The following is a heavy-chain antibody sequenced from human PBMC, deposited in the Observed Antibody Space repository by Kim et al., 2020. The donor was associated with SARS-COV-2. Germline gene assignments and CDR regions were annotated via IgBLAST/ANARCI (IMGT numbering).Heavy chain of an antibody. D-gene: IGHD2-2*01. CDR1: GGSISSYY. Sequence: SETLSITCTVSGGSISSYYWSWIRQPPGKGLEWIGYIYYSGSTNYNPSLKSRVTISVDTSKNQFSLKLSSVTAADTAVYYCARSEGYCSSTSCYPIYWYFDLWGRGTLVTVSS. CDR3: ARSEGYCSSTSCYPIYWYFDL. CDR2: IYYSGST. J-gene: IGHJ2*01. V-gene: IGHV4-59*08.